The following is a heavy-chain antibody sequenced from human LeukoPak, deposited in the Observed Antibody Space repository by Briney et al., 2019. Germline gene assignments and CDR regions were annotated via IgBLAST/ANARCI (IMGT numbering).Heavy chain of an antibody. Sequence: GGSLRLSCEASGFTFSSYWMSRVRQAPGKGLEWVANIKQDGSEKYYVDSVKGRFTISRDNAKNSLYLQMNSLRAEDTAVYYCASDYHGSHYWGQGTLVTVSS. V-gene: IGHV3-7*01. CDR2: IKQDGSEK. D-gene: IGHD3-10*01. CDR1: GFTFSSYW. CDR3: ASDYHGSHY. J-gene: IGHJ4*02.